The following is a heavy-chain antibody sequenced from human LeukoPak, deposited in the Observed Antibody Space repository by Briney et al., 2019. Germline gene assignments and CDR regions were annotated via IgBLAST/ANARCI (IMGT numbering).Heavy chain of an antibody. CDR3: ARGKGLDY. J-gene: IGHJ4*02. Sequence: PGGSLRLSCAASGFTFSTYWMSWVRQAPGKGLEWVANIKQDGGEKYYLDSVKGRFTISRDNAKNSVFLQMNSLRAEATAVYSCARGKGLDYWGQGTLVTVSS. CDR2: IKQDGGEK. V-gene: IGHV3-7*04. CDR1: GFTFSTYW.